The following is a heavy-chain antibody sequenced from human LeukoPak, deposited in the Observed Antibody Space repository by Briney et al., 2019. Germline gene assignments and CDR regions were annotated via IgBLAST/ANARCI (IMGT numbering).Heavy chain of an antibody. CDR2: IYYSGST. CDR1: GGSISSYY. CDR3: AREYSSGWSGAGY. D-gene: IGHD6-19*01. J-gene: IGHJ4*02. V-gene: IGHV4-59*01. Sequence: SETLSLTCTVSGGSISSYYWSWIRQPPGKGLEWIGYIYYSGSTNYNPSLKSRVTISVDTSKNQFSLKLSSVTAADTAVYYCAREYSSGWSGAGYWGQGTLVTVSS.